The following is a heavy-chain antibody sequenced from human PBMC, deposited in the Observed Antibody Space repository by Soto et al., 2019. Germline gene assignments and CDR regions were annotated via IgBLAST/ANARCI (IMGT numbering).Heavy chain of an antibody. Sequence: SLRLSCAASGFTFSSYWMSWVRQAPGKGLEWVANIKQDGSEKYYVDSVKGRFTISRDNAKNSLYLQMNSLRAEDTAVCYCAKTVSSGWYAHYFDYWGQGTLVTVSS. D-gene: IGHD6-19*01. CDR1: GFTFSSYW. CDR3: AKTVSSGWYAHYFDY. CDR2: IKQDGSEK. V-gene: IGHV3-7*01. J-gene: IGHJ4*02.